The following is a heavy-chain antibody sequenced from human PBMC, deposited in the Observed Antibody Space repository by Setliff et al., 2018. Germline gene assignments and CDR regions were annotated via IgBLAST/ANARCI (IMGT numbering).Heavy chain of an antibody. Sequence: SETLSLTCTVSGGSIRNYYWSWIRQPPGKGLEWIGYIYYSGNTNYNPALKSRVTISVDTSKNQFSLKQSSVTAADTSVYFCARGYYNCLSGYYTPYYFDYWGQGTLVTVSS. V-gene: IGHV4-59*01. CDR1: GGSIRNYY. D-gene: IGHD3-3*01. CDR3: ARGYYNCLSGYYTPYYFDY. J-gene: IGHJ4*02. CDR2: IYYSGNT.